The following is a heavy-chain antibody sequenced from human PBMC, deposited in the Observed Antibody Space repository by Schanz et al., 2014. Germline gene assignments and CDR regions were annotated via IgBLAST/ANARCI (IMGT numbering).Heavy chain of an antibody. J-gene: IGHJ4*02. CDR1: GFTFSDSC. V-gene: IGHV3-74*02. CDR2: TSNDGSFT. CDR3: AKSYDTSGYSGFDY. Sequence: VQLLESGGGLFKPGGSLRLSCAASGFTFSDSCMHWVRQAPGKGLVWVSRTSNDGSFTTFADSVKGRFTISRDNAKNTLYLQMNSLRTEDTAVYFCAKSYDTSGYSGFDYWGQGTLVTVSS. D-gene: IGHD3-22*01.